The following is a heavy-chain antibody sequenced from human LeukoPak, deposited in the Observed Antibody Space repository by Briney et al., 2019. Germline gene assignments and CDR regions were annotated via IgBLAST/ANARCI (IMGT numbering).Heavy chain of an antibody. V-gene: IGHV1-58*01. Sequence: SVKVSCKASGFTFTSSAVQWVRQARGQRLEWIGWIVVGSGNTNYAQKFQERVTITRDMSTSTAYMELSSLRSEDTAVYYRAASPDYYDSSGYSYYFDYWGQGTLVTVSS. CDR3: AASPDYYDSSGYSYYFDY. J-gene: IGHJ4*02. CDR2: IVVGSGNT. D-gene: IGHD3-22*01. CDR1: GFTFTSSA.